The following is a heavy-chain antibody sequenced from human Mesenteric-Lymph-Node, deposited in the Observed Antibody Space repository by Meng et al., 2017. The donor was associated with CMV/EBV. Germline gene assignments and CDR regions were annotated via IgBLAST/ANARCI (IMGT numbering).Heavy chain of an antibody. CDR1: GFTFSSYS. CDR3: ARGGIAARPGYFDY. D-gene: IGHD6-6*01. V-gene: IGHV3-21*01. CDR2: ISSSSSYI. J-gene: IGHJ4*02. Sequence: GGSLRLSCAASGFTFSSYSMNWVRQAPGKGLEWVSSISSSSSYIYYADSVKGRFTISRDNAKNSLYLQMNSLRAEDTAVYYCARGGIAARPGYFDYWGQGTLVPSPQ.